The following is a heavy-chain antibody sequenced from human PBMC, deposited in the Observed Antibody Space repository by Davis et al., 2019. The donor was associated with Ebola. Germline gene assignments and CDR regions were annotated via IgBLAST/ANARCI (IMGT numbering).Heavy chain of an antibody. CDR2: INWNGGST. CDR1: GFTFGDYA. V-gene: IGHV3-20*04. J-gene: IGHJ4*02. CDR3: AKDGSNWDFDY. Sequence: GESLKISCAASGFTFGDYAMSWVRQAAGKGLEWVSGINWNGGSTTYADSVKGRFSISRDNSKNTLFLQMNSLGAEDTAVYYCAKDGSNWDFDYWGQGTLVAVSS. D-gene: IGHD7-27*01.